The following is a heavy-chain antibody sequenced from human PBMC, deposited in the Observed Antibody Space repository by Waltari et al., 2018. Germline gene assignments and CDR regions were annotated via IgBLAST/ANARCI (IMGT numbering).Heavy chain of an antibody. CDR1: GYTFTGYY. CDR3: ARVRMTPTLGTFDY. Sequence: QVQLVQSGAEVKKPGASVKVSCKASGYTFTGYYMHWVRQAPGQGLEWMGRINPNRGGTNYAQKFQGRVTMTRDTSISTAYMELSRLRSDDTAVYYCARVRMTPTLGTFDYWGQGTLVTVSS. V-gene: IGHV1-2*06. J-gene: IGHJ4*02. CDR2: INPNRGGT. D-gene: IGHD3-16*01.